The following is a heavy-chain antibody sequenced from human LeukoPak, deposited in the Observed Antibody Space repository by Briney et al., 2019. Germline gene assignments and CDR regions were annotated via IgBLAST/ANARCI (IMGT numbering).Heavy chain of an antibody. D-gene: IGHD2-15*01. Sequence: GASVKVSCKASGGTFSSYAISWVRQAPGQGLEWMGGIIPIFGTANYAQKFQGRVTITADESTSTAYMELSSLRSEDTAVYYCATWVAATTYNWFDPWGQGTLVTVSP. CDR3: ATWVAATTYNWFDP. V-gene: IGHV1-69*13. CDR2: IIPIFGTA. CDR1: GGTFSSYA. J-gene: IGHJ5*02.